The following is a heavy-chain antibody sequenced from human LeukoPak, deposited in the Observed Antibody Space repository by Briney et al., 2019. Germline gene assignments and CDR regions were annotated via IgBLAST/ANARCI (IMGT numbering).Heavy chain of an antibody. V-gene: IGHV3-48*01. D-gene: IGHD3-16*01. J-gene: IGHJ4*02. CDR3: VTNWPVW. Sequence: GGSLRLSCEASGFSLSSYGMHWPPQAPGEGPQGLSYFSSSGDTIYYADSVKGRFTISRDNDKNSLYLQMNSIKAEDTAIYYCVTNWPVWWGQGPLVTVSS. CDR2: FSSSGDTI. CDR1: GFSLSSYG.